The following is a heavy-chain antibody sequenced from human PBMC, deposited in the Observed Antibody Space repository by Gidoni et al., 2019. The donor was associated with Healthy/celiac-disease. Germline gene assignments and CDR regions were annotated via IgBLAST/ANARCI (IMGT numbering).Heavy chain of an antibody. CDR2: IKRTPDGGTT. J-gene: IGHJ4*02. CDR1: GVTFSNAW. CDR3: TTFGSYYDSSGYSDDY. V-gene: IGHV3-15*01. Sequence: EVQRVESGGGLVKPGGSLRLSGAASGVTFSNAWMSWVRQAPGKGRELVGRIKRTPDGGTTDYAAPVKCRFTISRDDSKNTLYLQMNSLKTEDTAVYYCTTFGSYYDSSGYSDDYWGQGTLVTVSS. D-gene: IGHD3-22*01.